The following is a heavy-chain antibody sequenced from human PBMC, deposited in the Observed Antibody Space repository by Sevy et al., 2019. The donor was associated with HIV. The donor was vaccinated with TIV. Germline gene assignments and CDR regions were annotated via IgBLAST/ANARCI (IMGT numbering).Heavy chain of an antibody. J-gene: IGHJ3*02. V-gene: IGHV1-69*06. CDR3: AKYGPTGGAFDI. CDR2: IIPIFGTA. CDR1: GGTFSSYA. Sequence: ASVKVSCKASGGTFSSYAISWVRQAPGQGLEWRGGIIPIFGTANYAQKFQGRVTITADKSTSTAYMELSSLRSEDTAVYYCAKYGPTGGAFDIWGQGTMVTVSS. D-gene: IGHD4-17*01.